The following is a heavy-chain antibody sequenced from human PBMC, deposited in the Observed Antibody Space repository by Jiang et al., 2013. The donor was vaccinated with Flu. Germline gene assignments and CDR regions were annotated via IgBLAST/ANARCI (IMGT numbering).Heavy chain of an antibody. CDR3: TSGFLEWVLLEY. Sequence: GLVKPSQTLSLTCTISGVSISSGDYYWNWIRQSPGKGLEWIGYIYYTGNTYYNPSLKSRVSISIDTSKNQFSLKLSSVTAADTAVYYCTSGFLEWVLLEYWGQGTPVTVSS. D-gene: IGHD3-3*01. CDR2: IYYTGNT. CDR1: GVSISSGDYY. J-gene: IGHJ4*02. V-gene: IGHV4-30-4*01.